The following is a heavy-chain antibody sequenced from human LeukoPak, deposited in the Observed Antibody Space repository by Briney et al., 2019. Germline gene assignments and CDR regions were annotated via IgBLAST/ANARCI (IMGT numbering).Heavy chain of an antibody. CDR1: GGSISGYY. V-gene: IGHV4-34*01. Sequence: PSETLSLTCTVSGGSISGYYWSWLRQPPGKGLEWIGEINHSGSTNYNPSLKSRVTISVDTSKNQFSLKLSSVTAADTAVYYCARRVWVLTGHYRTNWFDPWGQGTLVTVSS. CDR3: ARRVWVLTGHYRTNWFDP. CDR2: INHSGST. J-gene: IGHJ5*02. D-gene: IGHD3-9*01.